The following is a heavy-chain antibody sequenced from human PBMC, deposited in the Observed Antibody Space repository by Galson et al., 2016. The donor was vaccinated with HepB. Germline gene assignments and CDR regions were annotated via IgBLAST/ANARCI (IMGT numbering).Heavy chain of an antibody. D-gene: IGHD2-2*01. CDR3: ATMKLGYCSVTSCYGAFDF. CDR2: IQSNADGGAA. J-gene: IGHJ3*01. Sequence: SLRLSCAASGFTFTDAWMTWVRQAPGKGLEWVGRIQSNADGGAADHATPVKDRFSISRDDSENTVYPQMDSLTTEDTAVYYCATMKLGYCSVTSCYGAFDFWGQGTVVTVSS. CDR1: GFTFTDAW. V-gene: IGHV3-15*01.